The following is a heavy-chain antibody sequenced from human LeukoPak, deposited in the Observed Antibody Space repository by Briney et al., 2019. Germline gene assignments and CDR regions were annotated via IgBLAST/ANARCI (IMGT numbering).Heavy chain of an antibody. CDR2: ISGSGGST. J-gene: IGHJ4*02. D-gene: IGHD3-10*01. CDR3: ARDSSMLRGPLVIYYFDF. V-gene: IGHV3-23*01. CDR1: GFTFSSYA. Sequence: GGSLSLSCAASGFTFSSYAMSWVRPAPGKGLEWVSAISGSGGSTYYADSVKGRFTISRDNSNNTLYLQMNSLRAEDTAVYYCARDSSMLRGPLVIYYFDFWGQGTLVTVSS.